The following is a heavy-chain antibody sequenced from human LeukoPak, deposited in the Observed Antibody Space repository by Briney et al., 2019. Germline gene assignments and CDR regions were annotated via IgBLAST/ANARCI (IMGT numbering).Heavy chain of an antibody. V-gene: IGHV4-30-4*01. Sequence: PSETLSLTCTVPGGSISSGDYYWSWIRQPPGKGLEWIGYIYYSGSTYYNPSLKSRVTISVDTSKNQFSLKLSSVTAADTAVYYCARVVGFGELLRFDYWGQGTLVTVSS. CDR3: ARVVGFGELLRFDY. J-gene: IGHJ4*02. CDR2: IYYSGST. CDR1: GGSISSGDYY. D-gene: IGHD3-10*01.